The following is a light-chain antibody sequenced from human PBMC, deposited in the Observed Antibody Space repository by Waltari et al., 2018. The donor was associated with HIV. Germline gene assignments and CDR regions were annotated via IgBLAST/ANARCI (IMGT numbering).Light chain of an antibody. CDR2: GVI. J-gene: IGLJ2*01. Sequence: QSALTQPASVSGSPGQSITISCTGASSDLGYYDYVSCYQQYPGTAPKLLIYGVINRPSGVSHRFSGSKSGNTASLTISGLQAEDEADYYCSSYTAISTLVFGGGTKVFVL. CDR3: SSYTAISTLV. V-gene: IGLV2-14*03. CDR1: SSDLGYYDY.